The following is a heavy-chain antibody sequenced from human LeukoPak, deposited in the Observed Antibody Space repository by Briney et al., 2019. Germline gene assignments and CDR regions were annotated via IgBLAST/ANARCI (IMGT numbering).Heavy chain of an antibody. V-gene: IGHV1-69*13. CDR2: IIPIFGTA. D-gene: IGHD1-26*01. J-gene: IGHJ4*02. Sequence: ASVKVSCKASGGTLSSHAISWVRQAPGQGLEWMGGIIPIFGTANYAQKFQGRVTITADESTSTAYMELSSLRSEDTAVYYCARVRGIVGATGLDYWGQGTLVTVSS. CDR3: ARVRGIVGATGLDY. CDR1: GGTLSSHA.